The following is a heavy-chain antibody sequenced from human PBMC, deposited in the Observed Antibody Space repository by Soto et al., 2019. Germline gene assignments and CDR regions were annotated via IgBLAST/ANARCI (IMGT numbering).Heavy chain of an antibody. D-gene: IGHD6-6*01. V-gene: IGHV1-69*01. CDR1: GGTFSSYA. CDR2: IIPIFGTA. CDR3: ARENEYSSSLTYYYYGMDV. Sequence: QVQLVQSGAEVKKPGSSVKVSCKASGGTFSSYAISWVRQAPGQGLEWMGGIIPIFGTANYAQKFQGRVTITSDESTNTAYMELRSLRSEETAVYYCARENEYSSSLTYYYYGMDVWGQGTTVTVSS. J-gene: IGHJ6*02.